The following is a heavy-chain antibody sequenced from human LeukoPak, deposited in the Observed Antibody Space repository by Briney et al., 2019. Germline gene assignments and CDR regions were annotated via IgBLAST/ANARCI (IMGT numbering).Heavy chain of an antibody. J-gene: IGHJ4*02. CDR3: AKQMAVDYFDY. CDR2: ISSSSSYI. CDR1: GFTFSSYS. V-gene: IGHV3-21*01. Sequence: GGSLRLSCAASGFTFSSYSMNWVRQAPGEGLEWVSSISSSSSYIYYADSVKGRFTISRDNAKNSLYLQMNCLRVEDTAVYYCAKQMAVDYFDYWGQGTLVTVSS. D-gene: IGHD5-24*01.